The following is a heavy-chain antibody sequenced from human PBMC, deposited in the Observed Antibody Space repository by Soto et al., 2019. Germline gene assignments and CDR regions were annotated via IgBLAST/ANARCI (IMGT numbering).Heavy chain of an antibody. CDR1: GGSISSSNW. Sequence: SETLSLTCAVSGGSISSSNWWSWVRQPPGKGLEWIGEIYHSGSTNYNPSLKSRVTISVDKSKNQFSLRLTSVTAADTAVYYCARVSGSYYYGMDVWGQGTTVTV. D-gene: IGHD1-26*01. CDR2: IYHSGST. V-gene: IGHV4-4*02. J-gene: IGHJ6*02. CDR3: ARVSGSYYYGMDV.